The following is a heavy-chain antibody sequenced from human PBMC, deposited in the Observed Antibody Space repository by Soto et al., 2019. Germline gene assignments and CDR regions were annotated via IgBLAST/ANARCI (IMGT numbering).Heavy chain of an antibody. Sequence: ASVKVSCKASGYTFTSYDINWVRQATGQGLEWMGWMNPNSGNTGYAQKFQGRVTMTRNTSISTAYMELSSLRSDDTAVYYCATNIVGATWPITRYWGQGTLVTVSS. J-gene: IGHJ4*02. CDR1: GYTFTSYD. D-gene: IGHD1-26*01. CDR2: MNPNSGNT. V-gene: IGHV1-8*01. CDR3: ATNIVGATWPITRY.